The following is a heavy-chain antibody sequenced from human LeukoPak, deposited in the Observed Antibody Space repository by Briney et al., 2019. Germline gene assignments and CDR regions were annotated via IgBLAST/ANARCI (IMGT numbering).Heavy chain of an antibody. Sequence: SETLSLTCAVYGGSFSGYYWSWIRQPPGKGLGWIGEINHSGSTNYNPSLKSRVTISVDTSKNQFSLKLSSVTAADTAVYYCASSGSSSWYYFDYWGQGTLVTVSS. CDR1: GGSFSGYY. CDR3: ASSGSSSWYYFDY. J-gene: IGHJ4*02. V-gene: IGHV4-34*01. CDR2: INHSGST. D-gene: IGHD6-13*01.